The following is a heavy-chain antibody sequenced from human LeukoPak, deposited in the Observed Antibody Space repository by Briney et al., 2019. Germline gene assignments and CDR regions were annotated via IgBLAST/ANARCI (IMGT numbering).Heavy chain of an antibody. Sequence: ASVKVSCKASGYTFTSYGISWVRQAPGQGLEWMGWISPNNGVTKYAPEFRGRVSVTGDTSIATAYMELTGLRSDDTAVYYCAKGLDYGDPFNFDYWGQGTLLTVSS. CDR3: AKGLDYGDPFNFDY. CDR1: GYTFTSYG. V-gene: IGHV1-18*01. J-gene: IGHJ4*02. CDR2: ISPNNGVT. D-gene: IGHD4-17*01.